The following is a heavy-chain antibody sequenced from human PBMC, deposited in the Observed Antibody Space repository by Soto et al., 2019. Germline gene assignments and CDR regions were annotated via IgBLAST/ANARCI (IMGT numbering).Heavy chain of an antibody. D-gene: IGHD3-10*01. CDR3: ATETDYYGSGRFHKFDYYYYCSDV. Sequence: QVQLVQSGAEVKKPGSSVKVSCKASGGTFSSYTISWVRQAPGQGLEWMGRIIPILGIANSAQKFQGSVTITADKSTSTAYMELSSLRSEDTAVYYCATETDYYGSGRFHKFDYYYYCSDVWGKGTTVTVSS. V-gene: IGHV1-69*02. CDR1: GGTFSSYT. CDR2: IIPILGIA. J-gene: IGHJ6*03.